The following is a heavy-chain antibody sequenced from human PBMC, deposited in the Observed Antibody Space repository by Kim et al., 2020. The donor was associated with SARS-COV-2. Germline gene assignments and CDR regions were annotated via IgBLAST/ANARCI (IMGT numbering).Heavy chain of an antibody. J-gene: IGHJ6*02. Sequence: GGSLRLSCAASGFTVSSNYMSWVRQAPGKGLEWVSVIYSGGSTYYADSVKGRFTISRDNSKNTLYLQMNSLRAEDTAVYYCARDGEIQLWLGGMDVWGQGTTVTVSS. V-gene: IGHV3-53*01. CDR1: GFTVSSNY. CDR2: IYSGGST. CDR3: ARDGEIQLWLGGMDV. D-gene: IGHD5-18*01.